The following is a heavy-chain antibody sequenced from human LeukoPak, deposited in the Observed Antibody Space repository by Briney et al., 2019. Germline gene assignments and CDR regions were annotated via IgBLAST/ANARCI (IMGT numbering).Heavy chain of an antibody. J-gene: IGHJ6*02. V-gene: IGHV1-24*01. Sequence: ASVKVSCKVSGYTLTELSMHWVRQAPGKGLEWMGGFDPEDGETIYAQKFQGRVTMTEDTSTDTAYMELSSLRSEDTAVYYCATPIVVVPAAITPTYYYYGMDVWGQGTTVTVSS. D-gene: IGHD2-2*02. CDR1: GYTLTELS. CDR2: FDPEDGET. CDR3: ATPIVVVPAAITPTYYYYGMDV.